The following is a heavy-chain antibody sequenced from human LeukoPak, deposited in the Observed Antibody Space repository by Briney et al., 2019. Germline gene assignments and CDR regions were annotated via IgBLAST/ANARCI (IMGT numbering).Heavy chain of an antibody. CDR2: MNPNSGNT. CDR1: GHTFTSYD. V-gene: IGHV1-8*03. Sequence: ASVKVSCKASGHTFTSYDINWVRQATGQGLEWMGWMNPNSGNTGYAQKFQGRVTITRNTSISTAYMELSSLRSEDTAVYYCARVLLWFGDSSLGAFDIWGQGTMVTVSS. J-gene: IGHJ3*02. D-gene: IGHD3-10*01. CDR3: ARVLLWFGDSSLGAFDI.